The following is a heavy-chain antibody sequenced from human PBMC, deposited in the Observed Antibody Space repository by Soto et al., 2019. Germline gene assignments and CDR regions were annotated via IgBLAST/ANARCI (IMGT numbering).Heavy chain of an antibody. CDR2: IKGGNGNT. CDR1: GYSFTTYS. CDR3: ARSINTAFDI. Sequence: QVQLVQSGAEVKKPGASVKVSCKASGYSFTTYSIHWVRQAPGQRLEWMGWIKGGNGNTQLPQKSQGRVTFTRDTSASTAYMELSSLESTDTAVYYCARSINTAFDIWGQGTMVIVSS. V-gene: IGHV1-3*01. J-gene: IGHJ3*02. D-gene: IGHD2-21*01.